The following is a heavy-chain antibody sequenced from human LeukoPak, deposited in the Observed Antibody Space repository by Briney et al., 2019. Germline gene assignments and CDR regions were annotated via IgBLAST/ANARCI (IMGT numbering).Heavy chain of an antibody. J-gene: IGHJ5*02. CDR1: GFTVSSNY. CDR3: ARDHGGALFDP. V-gene: IGHV3-7*01. Sequence: PGGSLRLSCAASGFTVSSNYMSWVRQAPGKGLEWVANIKQDGSEKYYVDSVKGRFTISRDNAKNSLYLQMNSLRAEDTAVYYCARDHGGALFDPWGQGTLVTVSS. D-gene: IGHD3-16*01. CDR2: IKQDGSEK.